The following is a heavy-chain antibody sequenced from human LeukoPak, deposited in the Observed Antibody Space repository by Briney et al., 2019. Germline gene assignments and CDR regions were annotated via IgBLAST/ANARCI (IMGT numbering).Heavy chain of an antibody. CDR2: IYYSGST. CDR3: ARASASSGRYELDY. J-gene: IGHJ4*02. V-gene: IGHV4-59*01. D-gene: IGHD6-19*01. Sequence: SETLSLTCTVSGGSISSYYWSWIRQPPGKGLEWIGYIYYSGSTNYNPSLKSRVTISVDTSKNQFSLKLSSVTAADTAVYYCARASASSGRYELDYWGQGTLVTVSS. CDR1: GGSISSYY.